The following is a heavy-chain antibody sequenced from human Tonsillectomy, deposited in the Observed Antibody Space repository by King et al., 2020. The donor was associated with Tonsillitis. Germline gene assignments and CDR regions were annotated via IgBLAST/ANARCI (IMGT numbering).Heavy chain of an antibody. CDR1: GYAFSTYG. Sequence: QLVQSGVEVKKPGASVKVSCKASGYAFSTYGISWVRQAPGQGLEWVGWISAYNGDTNSAPKLQGRITMTTDTSTSTAYMELRSLRSYDTAVYYCARDERRYCSDTNCLHFDYWGQVTLVTVSS. V-gene: IGHV1-18*04. CDR3: ARDERRYCSDTNCLHFDY. CDR2: ISAYNGDT. J-gene: IGHJ4*02. D-gene: IGHD2-2*01.